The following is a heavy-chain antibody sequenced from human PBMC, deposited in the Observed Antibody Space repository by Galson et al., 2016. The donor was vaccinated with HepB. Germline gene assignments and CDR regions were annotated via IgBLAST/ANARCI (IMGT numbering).Heavy chain of an antibody. J-gene: IGHJ4*02. V-gene: IGHV3-30*04. CDR3: ARDRRPAGAFKSDRVEAADY. CDR2: VSFDGKNK. CDR1: GFTFRTYS. D-gene: IGHD2-15*01. Sequence: SLRLSCAPSGFTFRTYSMHWVRQAPGKGLEWVALVSFDGKNKFYADYVKDRFTISKDNSQSTLFLQMNSLRTDDTAVYFCARDRRPAGAFKSDRVEAADYWGQGTLVSVSS.